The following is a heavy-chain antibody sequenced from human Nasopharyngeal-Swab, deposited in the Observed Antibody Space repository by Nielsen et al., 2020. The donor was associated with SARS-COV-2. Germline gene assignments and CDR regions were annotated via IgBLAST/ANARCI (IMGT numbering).Heavy chain of an antibody. Sequence: WIRQPPGKGLEWIGSIYSSGSTYYNPSLKSRVTMSVDTSKNQFSLKLCSVTAADTAVYYCARVLYNYYYYYYMDVWGKGTTVTVSS. V-gene: IGHV4-39*07. D-gene: IGHD2-8*01. CDR3: ARVLYNYYYYYYMDV. J-gene: IGHJ6*03. CDR2: IYSSGST.